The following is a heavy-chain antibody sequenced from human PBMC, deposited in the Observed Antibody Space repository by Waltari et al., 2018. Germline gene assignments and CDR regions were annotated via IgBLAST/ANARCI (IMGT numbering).Heavy chain of an antibody. D-gene: IGHD5-18*01. Sequence: QVQLVESGGGVVQPGRSLRLSCAASGFTFSSYAMHWVRQAPGKGVEWVAIVTYDGSNQYYADSVRGRFTISRDNSKHTLYLQMNNLRTEDTAVFYCASEGNSYGAFDIWGQGTMVTVSS. CDR2: VTYDGSNQ. J-gene: IGHJ3*02. V-gene: IGHV3-30*04. CDR3: ASEGNSYGAFDI. CDR1: GFTFSSYA.